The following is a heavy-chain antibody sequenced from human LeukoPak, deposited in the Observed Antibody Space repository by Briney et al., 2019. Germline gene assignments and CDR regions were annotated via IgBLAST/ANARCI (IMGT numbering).Heavy chain of an antibody. CDR1: GFTFSSYW. Sequence: PGGSLRLPCAASGFTFSSYWMHWVRQPPAKGLVWVSRINSDGSSTSYADSVKGRFTISRDNAKNTLYLQRNSLRAEDTAVYYCARGVGTWDYWGQGTLVTVSS. CDR2: INSDGSST. V-gene: IGHV3-74*01. D-gene: IGHD1-26*01. J-gene: IGHJ4*02. CDR3: ARGVGTWDY.